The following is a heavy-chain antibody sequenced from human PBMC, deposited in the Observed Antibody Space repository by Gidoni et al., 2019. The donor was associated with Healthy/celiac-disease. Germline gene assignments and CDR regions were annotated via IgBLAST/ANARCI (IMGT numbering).Heavy chain of an antibody. D-gene: IGHD2-15*01. CDR3: AGGGYYYYYYMDV. J-gene: IGHJ6*03. Sequence: QVQLQQWGAGLLKPSETLSLTCAVYGGSFSGYYWSWIRQPPGKGLEWIGEINHSGSTNYNPSLKSRVTISVDTSKNQFSLKLSSVTAADTAVYYCAGGGYYYYYYMDVWGKGTTVTVSS. V-gene: IGHV4-34*01. CDR2: INHSGST. CDR1: GGSFSGYY.